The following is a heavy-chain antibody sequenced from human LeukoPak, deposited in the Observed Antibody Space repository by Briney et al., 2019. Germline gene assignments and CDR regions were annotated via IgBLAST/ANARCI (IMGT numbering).Heavy chain of an antibody. D-gene: IGHD6-19*01. CDR2: IHYSGST. J-gene: IGHJ4*02. CDR1: GVPLSILH. CDR3: ARWYSSGGAFDY. V-gene: IGHV4-59*08. Sequence: SDPLSLTCSLCGVPLSILHWQWTRQPPGGARECIGNIHYSGSTKYNPSLKSRSTISVDTSKNQFSLKLSSVTAADTAVYYCARWYSSGGAFDYWGQGTLVTVSS.